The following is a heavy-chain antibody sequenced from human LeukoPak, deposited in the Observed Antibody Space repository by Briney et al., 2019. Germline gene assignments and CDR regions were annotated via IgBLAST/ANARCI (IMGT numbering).Heavy chain of an antibody. CDR3: ARGPVTIFGVVPFDY. Sequence: PGGSLRLSCAASGFSFNIYEFNWVRQPPGKGLEWIGEINHSGSTNYNPSLKSRVTISVDTSKNQFSLKLSSVTAADTAVYYCARGPVTIFGVVPFDYWGQGTLVTVSS. CDR2: INHSGST. V-gene: IGHV4-34*01. J-gene: IGHJ4*02. CDR1: GFSFNIYE. D-gene: IGHD3-3*01.